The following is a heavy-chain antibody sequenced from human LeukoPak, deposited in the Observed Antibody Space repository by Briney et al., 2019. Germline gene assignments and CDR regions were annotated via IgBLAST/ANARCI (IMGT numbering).Heavy chain of an antibody. D-gene: IGHD6-13*01. Sequence: SVKVSCKASGDTFSSYAISWVRQAPGQGLEWMGGIIPIFGTANYAQKFQGRVTITTDESTSTAYMELSSLRSEDTAVYYCARDATVAAAGFDYWGQGTLVTVSS. V-gene: IGHV1-69*05. CDR3: ARDATVAAAGFDY. CDR1: GDTFSSYA. CDR2: IIPIFGTA. J-gene: IGHJ4*02.